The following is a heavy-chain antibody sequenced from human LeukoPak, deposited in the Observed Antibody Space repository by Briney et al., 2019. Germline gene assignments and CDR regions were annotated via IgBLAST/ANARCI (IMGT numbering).Heavy chain of an antibody. J-gene: IGHJ3*02. CDR3: ARRYCTNGVCYTDDALDI. Sequence: ESLKISCKGSGYSFTSYWIGWVRPMPGKGLEWMGIIYPGDSDTRYSPSFQGQVTISADKSISTAYLQWSSLKASDTAMYYCARRYCTNGVCYTDDALDIWGQGTMVTVSS. CDR1: GYSFTSYW. V-gene: IGHV5-51*01. D-gene: IGHD2-8*01. CDR2: IYPGDSDT.